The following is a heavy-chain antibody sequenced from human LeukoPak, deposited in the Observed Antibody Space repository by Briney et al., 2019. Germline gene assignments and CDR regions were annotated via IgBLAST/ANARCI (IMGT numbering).Heavy chain of an antibody. D-gene: IGHD2-2*01. CDR2: IYSGGST. Sequence: GGSLRLSCAASGFTVSSNYMSWVRQAPGKGLEWVSVIYSGGSTYYADSVKGRFTISRDNSKNTLYLQMNSLRAEDTAVYYCARFALWDCNSTSCPDYWGQGTLVTVSS. CDR3: ARFALWDCNSTSCPDY. CDR1: GFTVSSNY. V-gene: IGHV3-53*01. J-gene: IGHJ4*02.